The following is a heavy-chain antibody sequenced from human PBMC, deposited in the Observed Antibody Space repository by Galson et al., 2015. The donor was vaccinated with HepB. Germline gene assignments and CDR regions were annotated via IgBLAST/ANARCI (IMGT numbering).Heavy chain of an antibody. J-gene: IGHJ3*02. CDR3: AREGACRGGDCYRNAFDI. D-gene: IGHD2-21*02. CDR1: GFTFSSYG. Sequence: SLRLSCAASGFTFSSYGMHWVRQAPGKGLEWVAVIWYDGSNEYYVDSVKGRFTISRDNSDNTLYLQMNSLRAEDTAVYFCAREGACRGGDCYRNAFDIWGQGTMVTVSS. CDR2: IWYDGSNE. V-gene: IGHV3-33*08.